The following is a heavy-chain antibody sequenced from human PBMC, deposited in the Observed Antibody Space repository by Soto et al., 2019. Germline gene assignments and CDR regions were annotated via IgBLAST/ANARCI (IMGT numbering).Heavy chain of an antibody. CDR2: ISAYNGNT. Sequence: QVQLVQSGAEVKKPGASVKVSCKASGYTFPSYGISWVQQAPGQGLEWMGWISAYNGNTNYAQKLQGRVTMTTDTATSTAYRELRSLRSDDTAVYYCARREDTAMGPDYYYYGMDVWGQGTTVTVS. J-gene: IGHJ6*02. D-gene: IGHD5-18*01. CDR3: ARREDTAMGPDYYYYGMDV. V-gene: IGHV1-18*04. CDR1: GYTFPSYG.